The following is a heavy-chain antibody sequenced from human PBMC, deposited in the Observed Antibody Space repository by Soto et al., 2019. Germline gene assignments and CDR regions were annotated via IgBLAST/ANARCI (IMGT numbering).Heavy chain of an antibody. CDR1: GFTVSSNH. D-gene: IGHD5-18*01. CDR3: APGVDAAKDGY. J-gene: IGHJ4*02. CDR2: IYHRGDT. V-gene: IGHV3-53*01. Sequence: VQLVESGGGLIQPGGSLRLSCAASGFTVSSNHMTWIRQAPGRGPEWVSTIYHRGDTFYADSVKGRSAISRDNSKSLLYLHVNSQRPEDTAVYYCAPGVDAAKDGYWGQGSLVAVSS.